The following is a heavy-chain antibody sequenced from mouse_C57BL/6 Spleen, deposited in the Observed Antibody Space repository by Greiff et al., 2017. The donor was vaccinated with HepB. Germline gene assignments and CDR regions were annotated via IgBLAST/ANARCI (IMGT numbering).Heavy chain of an antibody. CDR3: AREITTVPYYAMDY. D-gene: IGHD1-1*01. J-gene: IGHJ4*01. CDR2: IDPSDSET. Sequence: QVQLQQPGAELVRPGSSVKLSCKASGYTFTSYWMHWVKQSPIQGLEWIGNIDPSDSETHYNQKFKDKATLTVDKSSSTAYMQLSSLTSEDSAVYYCAREITTVPYYAMDYWGQGTSVTVSS. V-gene: IGHV1-52*01. CDR1: GYTFTSYW.